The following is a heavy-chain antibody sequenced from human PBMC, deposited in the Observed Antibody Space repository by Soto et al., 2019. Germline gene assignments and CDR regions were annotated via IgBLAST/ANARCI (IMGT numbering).Heavy chain of an antibody. CDR3: ATSRSFDF. CDR2: IKQDGSEK. D-gene: IGHD6-13*01. CDR1: GFTFSSYW. V-gene: IGHV3-7*01. J-gene: IGHJ4*02. Sequence: GWSLRLSCVVSGFTFSSYWMNWVRQAPGEGLEWVANIKQDGSEKYYVDSAKGRFTISRANAKNSLYLQMNSLSAEDTAIYYCATSRSFDFWGQGTLVT.